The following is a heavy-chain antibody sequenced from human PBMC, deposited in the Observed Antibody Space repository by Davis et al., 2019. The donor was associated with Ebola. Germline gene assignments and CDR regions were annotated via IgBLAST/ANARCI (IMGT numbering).Heavy chain of an antibody. CDR1: GGSISSYY. Sequence: MPSETLSLTCTVSGGSISSYYWSWIRQPPGKGLEWIGYIYYSGSTNYNPSLKSRVTISVDTSKNQFSLKLSSVTAADTAVYYCAGLTYYYGSGSGLDVWGQGTTVTVSS. CDR3: AGLTYYYGSGSGLDV. CDR2: IYYSGST. D-gene: IGHD3-10*01. V-gene: IGHV4-59*08. J-gene: IGHJ6*02.